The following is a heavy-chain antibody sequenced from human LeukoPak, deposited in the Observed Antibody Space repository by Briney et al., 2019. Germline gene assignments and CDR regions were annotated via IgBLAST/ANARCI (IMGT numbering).Heavy chain of an antibody. D-gene: IGHD6-19*01. CDR2: ISAYNGNT. J-gene: IGHJ4*02. Sequence: ASVKVSCKASGYTFTDYGFSWVRQAPGHGLEWMGWISAYNGNTNYAQKLRGRVTMTTDTSTSTAYMELGSLRFDDTAVYYCARDGGITVAADDYWGQGTLVTVSS. CDR3: ARDGGITVAADDY. V-gene: IGHV1-18*01. CDR1: GYTFTDYG.